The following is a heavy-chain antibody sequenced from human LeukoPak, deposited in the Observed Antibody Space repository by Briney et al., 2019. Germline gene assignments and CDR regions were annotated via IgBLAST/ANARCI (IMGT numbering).Heavy chain of an antibody. J-gene: IGHJ4*02. Sequence: SETLSLTCSVSGGSFGSSHWSWIRQAPGKGLECIGNFQSGERPNYNPSLKSRVAISVDKSKNQFSLKLNSVTAADTAVYYCASLKRYYDSSGDDFWGQGTLVTVSS. CDR2: FQSGERP. D-gene: IGHD3-22*01. CDR3: ASLKRYYDSSGDDF. CDR1: GGSFGSSH. V-gene: IGHV4-4*09.